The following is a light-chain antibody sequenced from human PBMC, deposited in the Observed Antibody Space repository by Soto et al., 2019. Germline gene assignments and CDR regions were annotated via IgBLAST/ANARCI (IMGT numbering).Light chain of an antibody. Sequence: QSVLTQPPSASGTPGQRVTISCSGSSSNIGGNTVNWYQQLPGTAPKLLIYSINQRPSGVPDRFSGSKSGTSASLAIGGLQSEDEADYSCAAWDDSLNGPVFGGGTQLTVL. V-gene: IGLV1-44*01. CDR3: AAWDDSLNGPV. CDR1: SSNIGGNT. CDR2: SIN. J-gene: IGLJ7*01.